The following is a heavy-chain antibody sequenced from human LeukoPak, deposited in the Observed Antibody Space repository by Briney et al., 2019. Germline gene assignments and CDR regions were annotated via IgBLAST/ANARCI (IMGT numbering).Heavy chain of an antibody. CDR2: IRSKAYGGTT. CDR1: GFTFGDYA. Sequence: GGSLRLSCTASGFTFGDYAMSWVRQAPGKGLEWVGFIRSKAYGGTTEYAASVKGRFTISRDDSKSIAYLQMNSLKTEDTAVYYCTRGPYCRNTTSSLFGVVILDYWAQETLVPVPS. D-gene: IGHD3-3*01. J-gene: IGHJ4*02. V-gene: IGHV3-49*04. CDR3: TRGPYCRNTTSSLFGVVILDY.